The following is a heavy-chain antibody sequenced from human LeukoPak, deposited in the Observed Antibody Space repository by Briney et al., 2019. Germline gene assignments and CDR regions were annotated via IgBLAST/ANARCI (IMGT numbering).Heavy chain of an antibody. CDR2: IKQDGSEK. D-gene: IGHD5-24*01. Sequence: GGSLRLSCAASGFTFSNNAMHWVRQAPGKGLEWVANIKQDGSEKYYVDSVKGRFTISRDNAKNSLYLQMNSLRAEDTAVYYCTRDRGWQQFDYWGQGTLVTVSS. V-gene: IGHV3-7*01. CDR3: TRDRGWQQFDY. CDR1: GFTFSNNA. J-gene: IGHJ4*02.